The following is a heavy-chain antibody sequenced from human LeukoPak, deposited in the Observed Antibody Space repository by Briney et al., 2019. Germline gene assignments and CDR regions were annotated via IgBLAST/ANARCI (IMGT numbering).Heavy chain of an antibody. CDR3: AKEASRGSSFAYTPIEKPYYLDY. J-gene: IGHJ4*02. D-gene: IGHD5-18*01. CDR2: IRYEGNNK. Sequence: PGGSLRLSCAASGFTFSDYGMHWVRQAPGKGLEWVAFIRYEGNNKYYADSVKGRFTISRDNSKNTLFLQMNSLRAGDTAVYYCAKEASRGSSFAYTPIEKPYYLDYWGQGTLVTVSS. CDR1: GFTFSDYG. V-gene: IGHV3-30*02.